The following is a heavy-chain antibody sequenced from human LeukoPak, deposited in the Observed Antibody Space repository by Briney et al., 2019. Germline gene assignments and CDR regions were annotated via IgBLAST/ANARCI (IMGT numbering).Heavy chain of an antibody. D-gene: IGHD3-10*01. J-gene: IGHJ6*02. Sequence: GGSLRLSCAASGFTFSSYSMNWVRQAPGKGLEWVSSISSSSSYIYYADSVKGRFTISRDNAKNSLYLQMNSLRAENTAVYYCARVFVGSGSYYYYYYGMDVWGQGTTVTVS. V-gene: IGHV3-21*01. CDR3: ARVFVGSGSYYYYYYGMDV. CDR1: GFTFSSYS. CDR2: ISSSSSYI.